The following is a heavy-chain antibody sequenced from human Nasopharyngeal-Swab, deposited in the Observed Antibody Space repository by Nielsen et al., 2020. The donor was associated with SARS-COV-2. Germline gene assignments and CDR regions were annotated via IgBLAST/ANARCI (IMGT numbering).Heavy chain of an antibody. D-gene: IGHD6-19*01. CDR1: GFTFGSYA. Sequence: GESLKISCAASGFTFGSYAMNWVRQAPGKGLEWVSIISTSGGSTYYADSVKGRFTVSRDISKNTLDLQMNSLRVEDTAVYYCATSDWYSFVDSWGQGTLVTVSS. CDR3: ATSDWYSFVDS. J-gene: IGHJ5*01. CDR2: ISTSGGST. V-gene: IGHV3-23*01.